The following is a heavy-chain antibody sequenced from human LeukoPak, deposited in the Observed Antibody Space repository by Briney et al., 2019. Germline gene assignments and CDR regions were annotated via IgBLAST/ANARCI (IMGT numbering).Heavy chain of an antibody. CDR1: GFTLSSYS. CDR2: ISSSSSYI. CDR3: ARGCEDGDQDYYCDYGCWFDP. J-gene: IGHJ5*02. D-gene: IGHD4-17*01. V-gene: IGHV3-21*01. Sequence: GGSLRLSCAASGFTLSSYSMNWVRQAPGKGLEWVSSISSSSSYIYYADSVKGRFTISRDNAKNSLYLQMNSLRAEDTAVYYCARGCEDGDQDYYCDYGCWFDPWGQGTLVPVSS.